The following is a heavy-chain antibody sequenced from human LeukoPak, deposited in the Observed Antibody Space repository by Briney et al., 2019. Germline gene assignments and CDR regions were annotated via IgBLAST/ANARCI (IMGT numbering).Heavy chain of an antibody. CDR1: GYTFTGYY. V-gene: IGHV1-2*02. Sequence: ASVKVSCKASGYTFTGYYMHWVRQAPGQGLEWMGWINPNSGGTNYAQKFQGRVTMTRDTSISTAYMELSRLRSDDTAVYYCARGGGSCYSECAFGIWGQGTMVTVSS. CDR2: INPNSGGT. J-gene: IGHJ3*02. D-gene: IGHD2-15*01. CDR3: ARGGGSCYSECAFGI.